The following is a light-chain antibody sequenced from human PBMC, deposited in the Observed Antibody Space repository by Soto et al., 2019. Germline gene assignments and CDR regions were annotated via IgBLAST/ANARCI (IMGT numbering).Light chain of an antibody. CDR3: QLYGRT. Sequence: ETVLTQSPGTLSLSSGERATLSCRASQSVSSTSLSWYQQKPGQAPRLLIYGVSTRATGIPDRISGSGSGTDFTLTISRLEPEDFAVYYCQLYGRTFGQGTKLEIK. V-gene: IGKV3-20*01. CDR2: GVS. CDR1: QSVSSTS. J-gene: IGKJ2*01.